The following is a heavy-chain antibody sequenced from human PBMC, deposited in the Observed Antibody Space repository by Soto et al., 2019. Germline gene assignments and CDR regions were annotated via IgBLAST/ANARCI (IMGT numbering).Heavy chain of an antibody. V-gene: IGHV4-34*12. CDR3: ARSPLSYDYVRQTWREVGDSFDI. CDR1: KSSLGAFH. CDR2: LIHGGSS. J-gene: IGHJ3*02. D-gene: IGHD3-16*01. Sequence: SETLSLTCALYKSSLGAFHRTWIRQPPGKGLERIGELIHGGSSNYNPSLKSRVTFSLHTSKNQFSLQLMSVTAADTAVYYCARSPLSYDYVRQTWREVGDSFDIWGRGTWATVS.